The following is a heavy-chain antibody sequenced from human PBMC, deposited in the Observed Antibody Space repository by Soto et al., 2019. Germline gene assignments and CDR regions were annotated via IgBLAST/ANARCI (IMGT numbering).Heavy chain of an antibody. CDR1: GGTFSSYT. CDR2: IIPILVIA. Sequence: SVKVSCKASGGTFSSYTISWVRQAPGQGLECMGRIIPILVIANYAQKFQGRFTITADKSTSTAYMELSSLRSEDTAVYYCARDPSGYDLPAYWGQGTLVTVSS. D-gene: IGHD5-12*01. CDR3: ARDPSGYDLPAY. J-gene: IGHJ4*02. V-gene: IGHV1-69*04.